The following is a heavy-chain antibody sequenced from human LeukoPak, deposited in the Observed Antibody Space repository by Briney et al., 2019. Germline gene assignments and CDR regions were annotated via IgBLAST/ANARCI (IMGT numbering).Heavy chain of an antibody. CDR3: ARVQLTTVTGYFDY. V-gene: IGHV4-4*07. CDR1: GGSISSYY. J-gene: IGHJ4*02. D-gene: IGHD4-17*01. CDR2: IYTSGST. Sequence: SETLSLTCTVSGGSISSYYWSWIQQPAGKGLEWIGRIYTSGSTNYNPSLKSRVTMSVDTSKNQFSLKLSSVTAADTAVYYCARVQLTTVTGYFDYWGQGTLVTVSS.